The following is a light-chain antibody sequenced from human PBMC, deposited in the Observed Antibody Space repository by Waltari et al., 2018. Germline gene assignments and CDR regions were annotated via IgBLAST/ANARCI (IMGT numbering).Light chain of an antibody. CDR2: EDK. CDR3: SSTDSSSHLVL. V-gene: IGLV3-10*01. J-gene: IGLJ2*01. Sequence: SYELTQPPSVSVSPGQKDRTTCSGDALPKTYSYWYQQKSGQAPVLVIYEDKKRPSGIPERFSGSSSGTMATLTISGAQVDDEADYYCSSTDSSSHLVLFGGGTKLTVL. CDR1: ALPKTY.